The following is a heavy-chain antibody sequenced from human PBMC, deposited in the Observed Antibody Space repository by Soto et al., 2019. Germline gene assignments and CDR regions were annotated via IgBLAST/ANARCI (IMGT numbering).Heavy chain of an antibody. V-gene: IGHV3-64D*06. D-gene: IGHD3-9*01. CDR2: ISSNGGST. J-gene: IGHJ4*02. CDR3: VKALRYFHFSPDFDY. Sequence: GSLRLSFSASGFTFSSYAMHWVRQAPVKGLEYVSAISSNGGSTYYADSVKGRFTISRDNSKNTLYLQMSSLRAEDTAVYYCVKALRYFHFSPDFDYWGQGTLVPVSS. CDR1: GFTFSSYA.